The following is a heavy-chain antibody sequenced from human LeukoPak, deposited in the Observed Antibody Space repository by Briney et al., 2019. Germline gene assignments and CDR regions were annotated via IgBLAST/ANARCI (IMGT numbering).Heavy chain of an antibody. Sequence: ASVKVSCKASGYTFTSYDINWVRQATGQGLEWMGWINPNSGGTNYAQKFQGWVTMTRDTSISTAYMELSRLRSDDTAVYYCAREVAWELLGAFDIWGQGTMVTVSS. V-gene: IGHV1-2*04. CDR3: AREVAWELLGAFDI. J-gene: IGHJ3*02. CDR2: INPNSGGT. CDR1: GYTFTSYD. D-gene: IGHD1-26*01.